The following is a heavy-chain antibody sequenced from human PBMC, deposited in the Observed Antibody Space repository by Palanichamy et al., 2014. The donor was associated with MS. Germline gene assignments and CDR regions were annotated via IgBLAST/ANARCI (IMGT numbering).Heavy chain of an antibody. Sequence: QVHLVQSRAEVKKPGASVKVSCKTSGHIFTGYYMHWVRQAPGQGLEWMGWIDRSSGDANYAQKFQGRVTMTRDTSISTAHMELSRLRSDDTAVYYCARRGSHGYDYWGQGTLVTVSS. D-gene: IGHD5-18*01. V-gene: IGHV1-2*02. CDR3: ARRGSHGYDY. CDR2: IDRSSGDA. J-gene: IGHJ4*02. CDR1: GHIFTGYY.